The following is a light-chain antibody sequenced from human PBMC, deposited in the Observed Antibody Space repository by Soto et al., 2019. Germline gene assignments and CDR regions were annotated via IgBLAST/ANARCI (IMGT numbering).Light chain of an antibody. V-gene: IGKV3-15*01. CDR1: QSVSSSY. J-gene: IGKJ1*01. CDR2: GAS. CDR3: QQYNDWPRT. Sequence: EIVLTPSPGTLSLSPGERATLSCRASQSVSSSYLAWYQQKPGQAPSLLIYGASTRATGIPARFSGSGSGTEFTLTISSLQSEDFAVYYCQQYNDWPRTFGQGTMVDIK.